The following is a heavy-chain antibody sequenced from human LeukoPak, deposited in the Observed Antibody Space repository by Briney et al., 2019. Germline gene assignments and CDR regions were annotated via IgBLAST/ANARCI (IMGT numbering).Heavy chain of an antibody. V-gene: IGHV4-4*07. CDR1: GGSISTYY. CDR3: ARSGMVTHAFDI. Sequence: SETLSLTCTVSGGSISTYYWSWIRQPAGKGLEWIGRIYTSGSTNYNPSLKSRVTMSVDTSTNQVSLKLSSVTAADTAVYYCARSGMVTHAFDIWGQGTMVTVSS. CDR2: IYTSGST. J-gene: IGHJ3*02. D-gene: IGHD5-18*01.